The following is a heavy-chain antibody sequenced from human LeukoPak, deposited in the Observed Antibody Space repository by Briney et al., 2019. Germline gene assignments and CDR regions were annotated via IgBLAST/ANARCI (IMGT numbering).Heavy chain of an antibody. CDR3: ASGFSSSPYFDY. V-gene: IGHV3-21*01. Sequence: PGGSLRLSCAASGFTFSTYYMNWVPQAPGKGLEWVSFITGSSSYIYYTDSVKGRFTISRDNAKNSLFLQMNSLRDEDTAVYYCASGFSSSPYFDYWGEGTLVTVYS. J-gene: IGHJ4*02. CDR1: GFTFSTYY. CDR2: ITGSSSYI. D-gene: IGHD6-6*01.